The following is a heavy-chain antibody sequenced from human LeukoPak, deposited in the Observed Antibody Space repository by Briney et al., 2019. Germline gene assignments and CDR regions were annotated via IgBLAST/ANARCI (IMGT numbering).Heavy chain of an antibody. CDR3: ARERDGIVGASFDY. V-gene: IGHV3-30*04. CDR1: GFTFSSYA. CDR2: ISYDGSNK. J-gene: IGHJ4*02. Sequence: GGSLRLSCAASGFTFSSYAMHWVRQAPGKGLEWVAVISYDGSNKYYADSVKGRFTISRDNSKNTLYLQMNSLRAEDTAVYYCARERDGIVGASFDYWGQGTLVTVSS. D-gene: IGHD1-26*01.